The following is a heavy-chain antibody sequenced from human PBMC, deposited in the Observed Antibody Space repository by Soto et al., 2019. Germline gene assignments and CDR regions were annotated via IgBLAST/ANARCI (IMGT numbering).Heavy chain of an antibody. Sequence: GGSLRLSCAASGFTFSSYAMHWVRQAPGKGLEWVSGISWNSGSIGYADSVKGRFTISRDNAKNSLYLQMNSLRAEDTALYYCAKESRGASGVFYWGQGTLVTVSS. CDR3: AKESRGASGVFY. V-gene: IGHV3-9*01. CDR1: GFTFSSYA. D-gene: IGHD1-26*01. CDR2: ISWNSGSI. J-gene: IGHJ4*02.